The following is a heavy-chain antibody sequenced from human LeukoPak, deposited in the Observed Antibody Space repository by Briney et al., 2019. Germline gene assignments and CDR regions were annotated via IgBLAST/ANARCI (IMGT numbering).Heavy chain of an antibody. CDR2: VFHRGTT. D-gene: IGHD3-10*01. V-gene: IGHV4-38-2*02. CDR3: VRDGYYGSGSPGWFGP. J-gene: IGHJ5*02. CDR1: GYSINSAFY. Sequence: SETLSLTCTVSGYSINSAFYWGWIRVPPGKGLEWIGSVFHRGTTYYNSSLKSRVNISIDTSNNQFSLKLNSLTAEDTAMYYCVRDGYYGSGSPGWFGPWGPGTLVIVSA.